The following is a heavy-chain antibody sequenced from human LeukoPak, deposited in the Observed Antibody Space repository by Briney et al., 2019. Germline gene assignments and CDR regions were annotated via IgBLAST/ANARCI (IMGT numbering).Heavy chain of an antibody. CDR1: GFTFSSYW. D-gene: IGHD2-2*01. CDR3: ARQNYCSGTSCYAFDY. Sequence: GGSLRLSCAASGFTFSSYWMSWVRQAPGKGLEWVANIKQDGSEKYYVDSVKGRFTISRDNAKNSLYLQMNSLRAEDTAVYYCARQNYCSGTSCYAFDYWGQGTLVTVSS. V-gene: IGHV3-7*01. J-gene: IGHJ4*02. CDR2: IKQDGSEK.